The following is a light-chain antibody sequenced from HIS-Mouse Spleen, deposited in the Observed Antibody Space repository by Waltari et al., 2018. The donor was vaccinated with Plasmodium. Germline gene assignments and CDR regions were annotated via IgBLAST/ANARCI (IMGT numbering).Light chain of an antibody. Sequence: EIVLTQSPATLSLSPGERATLSCRASQSVSSYLAWYQQKPGQAPRLLSYDASNRATGIPARFSGSGSGTDFTLTISSLEPEDFAVYDCQQRSNWPSLTFGGGTKVEIK. CDR3: QQRSNWPSLT. V-gene: IGKV3-11*01. CDR2: DAS. J-gene: IGKJ4*01. CDR1: QSVSSY.